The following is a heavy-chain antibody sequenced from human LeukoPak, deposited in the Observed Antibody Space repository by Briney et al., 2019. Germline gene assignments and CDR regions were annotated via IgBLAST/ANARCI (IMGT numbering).Heavy chain of an antibody. CDR2: IYPGDSDT. CDR3: ARKMATIYHWFDP. D-gene: IGHD5-24*01. J-gene: IGHJ5*02. CDR1: GYSFTSYW. Sequence: GESLKISFKGSGYSFTSYWIGWVRQMPGKGLEWMGIIYPGDSDTRYSPSFQGQVTISADKSISTAYLQWSSLKASDTAMYYCARKMATIYHWFDPWGQGTLVTVSS. V-gene: IGHV5-51*01.